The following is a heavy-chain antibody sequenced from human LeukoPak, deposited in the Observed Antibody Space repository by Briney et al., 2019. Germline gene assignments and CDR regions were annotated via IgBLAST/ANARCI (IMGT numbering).Heavy chain of an antibody. Sequence: ASVKVSCKASGYTFTSYDINWVRQATGQGLEWMGWMNPNSGEKGHAQKFQGRVTITRETSINTAYMELSSLRSEDTAVYYCARDQTYSGSGIYTYFDSWGQGILVTVSS. CDR1: GYTFTSYD. CDR3: ARDQTYSGSGIYTYFDS. CDR2: MNPNSGEK. V-gene: IGHV1-8*01. J-gene: IGHJ4*02. D-gene: IGHD3-10*01.